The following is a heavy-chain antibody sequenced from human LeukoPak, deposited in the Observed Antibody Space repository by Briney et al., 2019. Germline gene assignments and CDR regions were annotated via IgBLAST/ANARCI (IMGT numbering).Heavy chain of an antibody. D-gene: IGHD5-12*01. CDR3: AREYSASEH. J-gene: IGHJ4*02. CDR2: IDPYTGNT. Sequence: ASVKVSCKASGYAFVGYYLHWVRQAPGQGLEWMAWIDPYTGNTHYAQKFQGRITVTRDTSVSTTYMELSWLTSDDTARYYCAREYSASEHWGQGTLVTVSS. V-gene: IGHV1-2*02. CDR1: GYAFVGYY.